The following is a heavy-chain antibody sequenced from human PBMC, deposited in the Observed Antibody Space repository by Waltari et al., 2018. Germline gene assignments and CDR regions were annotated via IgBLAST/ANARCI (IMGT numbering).Heavy chain of an antibody. J-gene: IGHJ4*02. CDR3: ARVGSGTYYFDY. CDR1: GFNFSSHS. D-gene: IGHD3-3*01. Sequence: EVQLVESGGGLVKPGGSLRLSCAASGFNFSSHSMNWVRQAPGKGLEWVSSISSSSSYIYYADSVKGRFTISRDNAKNSLYLQMNSLRAEDTAVYYCARVGSGTYYFDYWGQGTLVTVSS. CDR2: ISSSSSYI. V-gene: IGHV3-21*01.